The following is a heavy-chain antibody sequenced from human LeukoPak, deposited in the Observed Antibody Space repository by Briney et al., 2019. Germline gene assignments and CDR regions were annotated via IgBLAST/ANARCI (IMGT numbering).Heavy chain of an antibody. CDR1: GGTFSSYA. J-gene: IGHJ4*02. D-gene: IGHD1-26*01. CDR3: ARDLHGIVGATMPDY. Sequence: GASVKVSCKASGGTFSSYAISWVRQAPGQGLEWMGGIIPIFGTANYAQKFQGRVTITADESTSTAYMELSSLRSEDTAVYYCARDLHGIVGATMPDYWGQGTLVTVSS. CDR2: IIPIFGTA. V-gene: IGHV1-69*13.